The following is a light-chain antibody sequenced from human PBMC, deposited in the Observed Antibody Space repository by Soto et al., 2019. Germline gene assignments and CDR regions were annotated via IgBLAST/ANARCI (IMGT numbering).Light chain of an antibody. V-gene: IGKV1-39*01. J-gene: IGKJ2*01. CDR3: QQSYSTFHT. CDR2: AAS. Sequence: DIQMTQSPSSLSASMGDRVTITCRASQSISRSLNWYRQKPGKAPKLLIYAASSLQSGVPSRFSGSGSGTDFTLTISSLQPEDFATYYCQQSYSTFHTFGQGTKLEI. CDR1: QSISRS.